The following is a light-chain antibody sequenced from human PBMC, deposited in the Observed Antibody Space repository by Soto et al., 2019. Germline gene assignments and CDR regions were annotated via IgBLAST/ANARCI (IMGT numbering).Light chain of an antibody. V-gene: IGKV1-6*01. CDR2: GVS. CDR3: LQDYTYPLT. J-gene: IGKJ2*01. Sequence: AIQMTQSPSSLSASVGDRVTITCRASQDLRNDLAWYQQKPGKAPNLLIYGVSTLHSGVPSRFSGSGSGSDFTLTISNLQPEDFATYYCLQDYTYPLTFGQGTKLEI. CDR1: QDLRND.